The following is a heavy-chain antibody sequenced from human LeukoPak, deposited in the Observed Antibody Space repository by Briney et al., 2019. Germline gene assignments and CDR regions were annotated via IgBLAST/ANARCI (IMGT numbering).Heavy chain of an antibody. D-gene: IGHD3-3*01. CDR2: ITSSSGIK. CDR3: ARDMGWLFDY. V-gene: IGHV3-21*05. J-gene: IGHJ4*02. CDR1: GFTFSSYG. Sequence: GGSLRLSCAASGFTFSSYGMDWVRQAPGKGLEWISYITSSSGIKYYADSVKGRFTISRDNAKNSLYLQMNSLRAEDTAVYYCARDMGWLFDYWGQGTLVTVSS.